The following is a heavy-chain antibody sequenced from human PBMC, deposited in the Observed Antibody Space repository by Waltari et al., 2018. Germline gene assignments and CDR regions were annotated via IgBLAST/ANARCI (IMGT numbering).Heavy chain of an antibody. CDR3: ARDRGRGLYLDS. V-gene: IGHV4-4*02. Sequence: QLQLQESGPRLLKPSGTLSLTCAVSGDSMRDTFWWSWVRQPPGKGLEWIGQVRGSGKTNYNPSFASRVTISLDTSSNQISLRLTSAAAADTAVYYCARDRGRGLYLDSWGQGTLIAVSP. CDR1: GDSMRDTFW. CDR2: VRGSGKT. J-gene: IGHJ4*02. D-gene: IGHD2-15*01.